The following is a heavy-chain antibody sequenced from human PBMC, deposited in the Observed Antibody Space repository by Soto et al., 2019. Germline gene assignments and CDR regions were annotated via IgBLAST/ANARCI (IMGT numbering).Heavy chain of an antibody. CDR1: GFPFSSYW. D-gene: IGHD3-9*01. J-gene: IGHJ4*02. CDR3: AREYYGLLTGYYTDY. Sequence: DVQLVESGGDLLKRGGSLRLSCAASGFPFSSYWMHWVRHTPGKGLDWVARISGDGVTTYYADSVTGRFTVSRDNAKNTLSPQISGLRAEDTPVYYCAREYYGLLTGYYTDYWGQGTLVSVSS. CDR2: ISGDGVTT. V-gene: IGHV3-74*01.